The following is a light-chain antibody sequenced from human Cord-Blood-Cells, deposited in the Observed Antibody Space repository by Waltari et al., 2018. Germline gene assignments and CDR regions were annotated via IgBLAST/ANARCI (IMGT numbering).Light chain of an antibody. Sequence: EIVLTQSPATLSLSPGERATLSCRASQSVSSYLAWYQQKPGQAPRLLIYDATNRATGIPARFSGSGVGTDFTLTISSLEPENFAVYYCQQRSNWQTFGQGTKVEIK. CDR1: QSVSSY. V-gene: IGKV3-11*01. CDR3: QQRSNWQT. CDR2: DAT. J-gene: IGKJ1*01.